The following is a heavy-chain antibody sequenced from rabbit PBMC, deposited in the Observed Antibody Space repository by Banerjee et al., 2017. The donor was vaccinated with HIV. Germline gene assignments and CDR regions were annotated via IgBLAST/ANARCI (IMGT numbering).Heavy chain of an antibody. CDR3: ARSDAAGDYGPM. Sequence: QEQLEESGGDLVKPEGSLTLTCTASGFSFSSSYWTCWVRQAPGKGLEWIACIYTGSGNTFYASWAKGRFTISKTSSTTVTLQMTSLTAADTATYFCARSDAAGDYGPMWGQGTLVTVS. D-gene: IGHD2-1*01. CDR2: IYTGSGNT. V-gene: IGHV1S45*01. CDR1: GFSFSSSYW. J-gene: IGHJ4*01.